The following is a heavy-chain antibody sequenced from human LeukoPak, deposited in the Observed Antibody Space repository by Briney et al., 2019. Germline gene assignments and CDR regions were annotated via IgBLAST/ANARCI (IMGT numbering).Heavy chain of an antibody. CDR3: ARGDYDAFDI. D-gene: IGHD4-17*01. V-gene: IGHV4-59*01. CDR2: IYYSGST. Sequence: PSETLSLTCTVSGGSISSYYWSWIRQPPGKGLEWIGYIYYSGSTDYNPSLKSRVTISVDTSKNQFSLKLSSVTAADTAVYYCARGDYDAFDIWGQGTMVAVSS. J-gene: IGHJ3*02. CDR1: GGSISSYY.